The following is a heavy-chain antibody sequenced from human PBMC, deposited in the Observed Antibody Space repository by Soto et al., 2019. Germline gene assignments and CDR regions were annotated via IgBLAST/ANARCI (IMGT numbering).Heavy chain of an antibody. D-gene: IGHD6-19*01. Sequence: QVQLVESGGGVVQPGRSLRLSCSASGFTFSTYGMHWVRQAPGKGLEWVAVIWYDGSNKYYADYVEGRFTISRDDSKNTLYLQMNSLRAEDTAVYYCARDRKASSGLGFDYWGQGILVTVSS. J-gene: IGHJ4*02. CDR1: GFTFSTYG. CDR2: IWYDGSNK. CDR3: ARDRKASSGLGFDY. V-gene: IGHV3-33*01.